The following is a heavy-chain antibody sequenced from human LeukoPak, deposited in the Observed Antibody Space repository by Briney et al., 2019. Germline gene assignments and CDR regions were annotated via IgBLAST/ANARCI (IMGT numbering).Heavy chain of an antibody. D-gene: IGHD3-10*01. V-gene: IGHV3-48*04. J-gene: IGHJ5*02. CDR1: GFTFSSYG. Sequence: GGSLRLSCAASGFTFSSYGMHWVRQAPGKGLEWVSYISSSSSTIYYTDSVKGRFTISRDNAKNSLYLQMNSLRAEDTAVYYCARDPYGSGTVNWFDPWGQGTLVTVSS. CDR3: ARDPYGSGTVNWFDP. CDR2: ISSSSSTI.